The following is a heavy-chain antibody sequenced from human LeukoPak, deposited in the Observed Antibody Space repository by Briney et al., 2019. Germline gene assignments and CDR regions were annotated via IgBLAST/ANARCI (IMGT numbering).Heavy chain of an antibody. CDR1: GYTFTSYY. J-gene: IGHJ5*02. V-gene: IGHV1-46*01. Sequence: GASVKLSCKASGYTFTSYYMHWVRQAPGQGLEWMGIINPSGGSTSYAQKFQGRVTMTRDMSTSTVYMELSSLRSEDTAVYYCARSNYYGSGSYLRGDNWFDPWGQGTLVTVSS. CDR2: INPSGGST. D-gene: IGHD3-10*01. CDR3: ARSNYYGSGSYLRGDNWFDP.